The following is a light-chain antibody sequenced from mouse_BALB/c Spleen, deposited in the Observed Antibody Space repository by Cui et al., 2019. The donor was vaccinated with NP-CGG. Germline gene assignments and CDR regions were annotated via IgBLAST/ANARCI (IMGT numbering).Light chain of an antibody. Sequence: QAGVTQESALTTSPGETVTLTCRSSTGAVTSSNYANWVQEKPDHLFTGLIGGTINRAPGVPARFSGSLIGDKAALTITGAQTEDDAVYFCALWYSNHWVFGGGTKLTVL. CDR1: TGAVTSSNY. CDR2: GTI. V-gene: IGLV1*01. CDR3: ALWYSNHWV. J-gene: IGLJ1*01.